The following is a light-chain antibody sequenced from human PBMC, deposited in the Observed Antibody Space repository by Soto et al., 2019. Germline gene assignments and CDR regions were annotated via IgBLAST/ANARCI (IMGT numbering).Light chain of an antibody. CDR2: KAS. CDR3: QKYNSHPT. V-gene: IGKV1-5*01. CDR1: QSISSW. Sequence: DIQMTQSPSTLSASVGDRVTITCRASQSISSWLAWYQQKPGKAPKLLIYKASSLESGVPSRFSGSGSGTEFTFTSSSLQDDDFATYYCQKYNSHPTFGEGNKVELK. J-gene: IGKJ4*02.